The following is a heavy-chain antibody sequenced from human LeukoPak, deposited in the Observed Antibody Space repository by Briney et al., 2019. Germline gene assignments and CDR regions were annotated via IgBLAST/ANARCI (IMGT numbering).Heavy chain of an antibody. D-gene: IGHD3-9*01. CDR3: AREVRDDILTGYPENWFDP. CDR1: GYTFTGYY. CDR2: INPNSGGT. V-gene: IGHV1-2*06. Sequence: ASVKVSCKASGYTFTGYYMHWVRQAPGQGLEWMGRINPNSGGTNYAQKFQGRVTMTRDTSISTAYMELSRLRSDDTAVYYCAREVRDDILTGYPENWFDPWGQGTLVTVSS. J-gene: IGHJ5*02.